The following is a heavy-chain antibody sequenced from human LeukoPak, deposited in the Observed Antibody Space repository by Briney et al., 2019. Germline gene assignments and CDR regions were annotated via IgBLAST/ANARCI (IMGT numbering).Heavy chain of an antibody. Sequence: GGSLRLSCAASGFIFSDYSMNWVRQAPGKGLEWVSHISGNSITRYYADSVKGRFTISRDNAKNSLYLQMNSLRAEDTAVYYCARGVAVAVYYYYGMDVWGQGTTVTVSS. D-gene: IGHD6-19*01. CDR3: ARGVAVAVYYYYGMDV. CDR1: GFIFSDYS. V-gene: IGHV3-48*04. J-gene: IGHJ6*02. CDR2: ISGNSITR.